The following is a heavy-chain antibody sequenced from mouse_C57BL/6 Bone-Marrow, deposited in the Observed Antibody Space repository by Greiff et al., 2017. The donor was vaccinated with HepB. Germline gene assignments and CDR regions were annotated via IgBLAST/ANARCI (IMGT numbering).Heavy chain of an antibody. D-gene: IGHD1-1*01. J-gene: IGHJ2*01. V-gene: IGHV3-6*01. CDR3: ARTPITTVVAYYFDY. Sequence: EVKLMESGPGLVKPSQSLSLTCSVTGYSITSGYYWNWIRQFPGNKLEWMGYISYDGSNNYNPSLKNRISITRDTSKNQFFLKLNSVTTEDTATYYWARTPITTVVAYYFDYWGQGTTLTVSS. CDR1: GYSITSGYY. CDR2: ISYDGSN.